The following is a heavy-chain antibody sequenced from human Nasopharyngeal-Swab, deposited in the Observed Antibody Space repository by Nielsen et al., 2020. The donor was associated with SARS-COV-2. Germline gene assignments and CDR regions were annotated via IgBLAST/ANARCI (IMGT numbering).Heavy chain of an antibody. D-gene: IGHD5-24*01. CDR1: GDTFTSYY. Sequence: ASVKVSCKASGDTFTSYYMHWVRQAPGQGLEWMGIINPSGGSTSYAQKFQGRVTMTRDTSTSTVYMELSSLRSEDTAVYYCARGGEMATITRDAFDIWGQGTMVTVSS. J-gene: IGHJ3*02. V-gene: IGHV1-46*01. CDR2: INPSGGST. CDR3: ARGGEMATITRDAFDI.